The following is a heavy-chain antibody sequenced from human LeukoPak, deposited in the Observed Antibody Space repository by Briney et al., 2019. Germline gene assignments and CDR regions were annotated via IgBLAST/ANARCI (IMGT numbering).Heavy chain of an antibody. Sequence: ASVKVSCKVSGYTFTDYYMHWVQQAPGKGLEWMGLVDPEDGETIYAEKFQGRVTITADTSTDTAYMELSSLRSDDTAVYYCATTPLYCSSTSCPGGYWGQGTLVTVSS. CDR2: VDPEDGET. CDR3: ATTPLYCSSTSCPGGY. J-gene: IGHJ4*02. V-gene: IGHV1-69-2*01. CDR1: GYTFTDYY. D-gene: IGHD2-2*01.